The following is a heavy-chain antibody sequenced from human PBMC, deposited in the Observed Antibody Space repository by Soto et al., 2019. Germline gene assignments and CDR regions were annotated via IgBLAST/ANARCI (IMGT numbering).Heavy chain of an antibody. Sequence: QVQLQESGPGLVKPSETLSLTCTVSGGSISSYYWNWIRQPPGKGLEWIGNIYYSGSTNYNPSLRGRVPTAVDTAKNQGSLKVHSGTAADAAMYYRSRRGERGWFGLWGQGALVTVSS. CDR2: IYYSGST. D-gene: IGHD3-16*01. CDR3: SRRGERGWFGL. V-gene: IGHV4-59*08. J-gene: IGHJ5*02. CDR1: GGSISSYY.